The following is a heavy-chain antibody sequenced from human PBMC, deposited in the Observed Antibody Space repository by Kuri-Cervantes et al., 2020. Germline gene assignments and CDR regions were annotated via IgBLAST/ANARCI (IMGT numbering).Heavy chain of an antibody. CDR2: IDISGST. CDR1: GGSISSGTYY. Sequence: SETLSLTCTVSGGSISSGTYYWSWIRQPAGKGLEWIGRIDISGSTDYNPSLKSRVTISVGTSKNQFSLTLSSVTAADTAMYYCARGPYYCSGGSCFNWFDPWGQGTLVTVSS. CDR3: ARGPYYCSGGSCFNWFDP. D-gene: IGHD2-15*01. V-gene: IGHV4-61*02. J-gene: IGHJ5*02.